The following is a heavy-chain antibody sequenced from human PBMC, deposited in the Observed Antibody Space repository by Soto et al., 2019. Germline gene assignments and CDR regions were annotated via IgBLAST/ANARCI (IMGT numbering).Heavy chain of an antibody. D-gene: IGHD2-15*01. CDR1: GSTFSNAW. Sequence: SGGSLRLSCAASGSTFSNAWMSWVRQAPGKGLEWVGRIKSKTDGGTTDYAAPVKGRFTISRDDSKNTLYLQMNSLKTEDTAVYYCTTLIVVVVAANYWGQGTLVTVSS. V-gene: IGHV3-15*01. CDR2: IKSKTDGGTT. CDR3: TTLIVVVVAANY. J-gene: IGHJ4*02.